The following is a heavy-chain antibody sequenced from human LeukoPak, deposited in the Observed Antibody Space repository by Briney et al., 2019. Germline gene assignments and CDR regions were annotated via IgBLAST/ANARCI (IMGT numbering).Heavy chain of an antibody. J-gene: IGHJ4*02. CDR1: GGSISSSGYY. D-gene: IGHD3-10*01. CDR3: ARAGNTAVPPYFDY. V-gene: IGHV4-39*01. Sequence: SETLSLTCTVSGGSISSSGYYWGWVRQPPGKGLEWIGTIYYSGSTYYNPSPNSRVTISVDTSKNQFSLKLSSVTAADTAVYYCARAGNTAVPPYFDYWGQGTLVTVSS. CDR2: IYYSGST.